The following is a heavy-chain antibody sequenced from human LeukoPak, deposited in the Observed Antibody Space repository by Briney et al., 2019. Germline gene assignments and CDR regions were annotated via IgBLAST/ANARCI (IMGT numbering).Heavy chain of an antibody. CDR2: ISGSGGNT. J-gene: IGHJ4*02. D-gene: IGHD6-13*01. CDR1: GFTFRSYA. V-gene: IGHV3-23*01. CDR3: AKVSWANYFDY. Sequence: GGSLRLSCAASGFTFRSYAMSWVRQAPGKGLEWVSAISGSGGNTNYADSVRGRFTISRDNSKNTLYLQMNSLRAEDTAIYYCAKVSWANYFDYWGQGTLVTVSS.